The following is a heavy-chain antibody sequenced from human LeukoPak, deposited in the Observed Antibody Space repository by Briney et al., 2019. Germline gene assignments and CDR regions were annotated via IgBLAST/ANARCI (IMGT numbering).Heavy chain of an antibody. Sequence: GGSLRLSCAASGFTVSSNYMSWVRQAPGKGLEWVSVIYSGGSTYYADSVKGRFTISRDNSKNTLYLQMNSLRAEDTAVYYCAREYSGSYSSSEYFQHWGQGTLVTASS. D-gene: IGHD1-26*01. J-gene: IGHJ1*01. CDR1: GFTVSSNY. CDR3: AREYSGSYSSSEYFQH. V-gene: IGHV3-66*01. CDR2: IYSGGST.